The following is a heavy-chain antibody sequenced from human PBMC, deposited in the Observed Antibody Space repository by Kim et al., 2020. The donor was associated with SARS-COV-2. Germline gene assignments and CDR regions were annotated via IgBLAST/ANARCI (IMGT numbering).Heavy chain of an antibody. CDR2: ST. V-gene: IGHV4-4*07. J-gene: IGHJ6*02. Sequence: STNYDPSRQSRVTMSVDTSKNQFSLKWSSVTAADTAVYYCARAGYYGMDVWGQGTTVTVSS. CDR3: ARAGYYGMDV.